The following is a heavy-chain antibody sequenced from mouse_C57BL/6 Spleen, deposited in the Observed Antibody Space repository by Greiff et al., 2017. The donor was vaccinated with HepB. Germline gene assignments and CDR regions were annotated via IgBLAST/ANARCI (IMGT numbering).Heavy chain of an antibody. V-gene: IGHV1-15*01. CDR2: IDPETGGT. Sequence: VQLQQSGAELVRPGASVTLSCKASGYTFTDYEMHWVKQTPVHGLEWIGAIDPETGGTAYNQKFKGKAILTADKSSSTAYMELRSLTSEDSAVYYCTRGGYYDYDDPYYAMDYWGQGTSVTVSS. D-gene: IGHD2-4*01. CDR1: GYTFTDYE. J-gene: IGHJ4*01. CDR3: TRGGYYDYDDPYYAMDY.